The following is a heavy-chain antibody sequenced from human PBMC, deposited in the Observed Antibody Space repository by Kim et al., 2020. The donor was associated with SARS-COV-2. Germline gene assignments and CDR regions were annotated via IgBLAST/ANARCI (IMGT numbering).Heavy chain of an antibody. CDR1: GGSISSSSYY. D-gene: IGHD2-15*01. Sequence: SETLSLTCTVSGGSISSSSYYWGWIRQPPGKGLEWIGSIYYSGSTYYNPSLKSRVTISVDTSKNQFSLKLSSVTAADTAVYYCARVAYSGYNWFDPWGQGTLVTVSS. CDR2: IYYSGST. CDR3: ARVAYSGYNWFDP. J-gene: IGHJ5*02. V-gene: IGHV4-39*07.